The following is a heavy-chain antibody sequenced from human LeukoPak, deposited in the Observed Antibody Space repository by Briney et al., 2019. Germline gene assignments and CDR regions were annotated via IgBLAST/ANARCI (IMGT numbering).Heavy chain of an antibody. CDR3: VLYGDYESPDGFDI. J-gene: IGHJ3*02. V-gene: IGHV3-23*01. Sequence: GGSLRLSCAASGFSFSSYGMNWVRQAPGKGLEWVSAISGSGGSTYYADSVKGRFTISRDNSKNTLYLQMNSLRAEDTAVYYCVLYGDYESPDGFDIWGQGTMATVSS. D-gene: IGHD4-17*01. CDR1: GFSFSSYG. CDR2: ISGSGGST.